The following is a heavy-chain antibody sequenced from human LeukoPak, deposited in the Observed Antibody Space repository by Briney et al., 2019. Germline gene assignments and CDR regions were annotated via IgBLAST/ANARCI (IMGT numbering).Heavy chain of an antibody. D-gene: IGHD2-21*01. CDR2: IYWDDDK. CDR1: GFSLTTSAVG. Sequence: SGPTLVNPTQTLTLTCTSSGFSLTTSAVGVGWIRQPPGQALEWLAVIYWDDDKRFSPSLKSRLTITKDTSKNQVVLTMTNMDPVDTATYYCAHSCGGGNSAYFDYWGQGTLVTVSS. CDR3: AHSCGGGNSAYFDY. V-gene: IGHV2-5*02. J-gene: IGHJ4*02.